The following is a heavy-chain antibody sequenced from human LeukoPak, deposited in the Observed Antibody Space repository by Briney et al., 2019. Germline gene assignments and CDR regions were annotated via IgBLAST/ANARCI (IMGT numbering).Heavy chain of an antibody. Sequence: ASVKVSCKASGYTFTDYYIHWVRQAPGQGLEWMGWINPNSGGTNYAQKFQGRVTMTRDTSISTAYMELSRLRSDDTAVYYCARDWDCGGDCSDAFDIWGQGTMVTVSS. V-gene: IGHV1-2*02. CDR3: ARDWDCGGDCSDAFDI. CDR1: GYTFTDYY. D-gene: IGHD2-21*02. CDR2: INPNSGGT. J-gene: IGHJ3*02.